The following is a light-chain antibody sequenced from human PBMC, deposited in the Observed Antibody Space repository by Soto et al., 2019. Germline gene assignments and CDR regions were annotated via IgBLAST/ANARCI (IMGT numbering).Light chain of an antibody. V-gene: IGLV1-40*01. CDR1: SSNIGAGYD. J-gene: IGLJ3*02. Sequence: QSVLTQPPSVSGAPGQRVTISCTGSSSNIGAGYDVHWYQQLPGTAPKLLIYGNSNRPSGVPDRFSGSKSGSSASLAITGLQAEDEADYFCHSYDSSLSGSVFGGGTTLTVL. CDR3: HSYDSSLSGSV. CDR2: GNS.